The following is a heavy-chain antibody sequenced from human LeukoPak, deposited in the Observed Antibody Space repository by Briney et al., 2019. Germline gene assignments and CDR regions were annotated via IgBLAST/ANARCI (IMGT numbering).Heavy chain of an antibody. D-gene: IGHD6-6*01. Sequence: SETLSLTCAVYGGSFSGYYWSWIRQPPGKGLEWIGEINHSGSTNYNPSVKSRVTISVDTSKNQFSLKLSSVTAADTAVYYCARGRRSSSSLPYYYYGMDVWGQGTTVTVSS. CDR3: ARGRRSSSSLPYYYYGMDV. CDR1: GGSFSGYY. J-gene: IGHJ6*02. CDR2: INHSGST. V-gene: IGHV4-34*01.